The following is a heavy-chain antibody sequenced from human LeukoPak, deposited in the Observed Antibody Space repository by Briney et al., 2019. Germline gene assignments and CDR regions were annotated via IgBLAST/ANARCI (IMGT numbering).Heavy chain of an antibody. D-gene: IGHD6-13*01. CDR3: ARRGGSSSWYLKYYFDY. J-gene: IGHJ4*02. CDR2: IKEDGSEK. CDR1: GFTFSNCA. V-gene: IGHV3-7*01. Sequence: GGSLRLSCAASGFTFSNCAMTWVRQAPGKGLEWVANIKEDGSEKYYVDSVKGRFTISRDNAKSSLYLQMNSLRAEDTAVYYCARRGGSSSWYLKYYFDYWGQGTLVTVSS.